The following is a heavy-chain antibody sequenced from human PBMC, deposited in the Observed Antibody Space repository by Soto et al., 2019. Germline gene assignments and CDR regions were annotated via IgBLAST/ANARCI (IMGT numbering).Heavy chain of an antibody. CDR3: ARNKITGLFDY. V-gene: IGHV4-4*02. J-gene: IGHJ4*02. CDR2: IYHSGST. Sequence: PSETLSLTCVVSGDSITNNNWWSWVRQPPGKGLEWIGEIYHSGSTNYNPPLKSRVTISVEKSNNQFSLKVSSVTAADTAVYYCARNKITGLFDYWGQGTLVTVSS. CDR1: GDSITNNNW. D-gene: IGHD2-8*02.